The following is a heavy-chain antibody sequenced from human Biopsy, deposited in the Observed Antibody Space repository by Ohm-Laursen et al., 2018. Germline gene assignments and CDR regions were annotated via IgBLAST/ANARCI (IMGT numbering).Heavy chain of an antibody. CDR2: LYTSGDT. CDR3: ATGPKRLTGTSYFES. CDR1: GGLNSNYY. D-gene: IGHD1-7*01. Sequence: SETLSLTCSVSGGLNSNYYWSWVRQSSGKGLEWIGRLYTSGDTNYNPSLKSRVSVSEDTSRRQFSLRLTSLTAADTAVYYCATGPKRLTGTSYFESWGRGILVTVSS. J-gene: IGHJ4*02. V-gene: IGHV4-4*07.